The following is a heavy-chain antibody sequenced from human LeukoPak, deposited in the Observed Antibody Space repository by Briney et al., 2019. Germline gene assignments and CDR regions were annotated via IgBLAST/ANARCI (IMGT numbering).Heavy chain of an antibody. V-gene: IGHV3-53*01. CDR2: IYSDGST. J-gene: IGHJ4*02. Sequence: GGSLRLSCAASGLTVRSNYMSWVRQAPGKGLEWVSVIYSDGSTYYEDSVKGRFTISRDNSKNTLSLQMNSLRAEDTAVYYCAREKGRGVISPYYDYWGQGTLVTVSS. D-gene: IGHD3-10*01. CDR1: GLTVRSNY. CDR3: AREKGRGVISPYYDY.